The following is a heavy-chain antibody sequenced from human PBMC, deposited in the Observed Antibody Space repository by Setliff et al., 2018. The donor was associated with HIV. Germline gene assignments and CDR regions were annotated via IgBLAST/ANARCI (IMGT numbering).Heavy chain of an antibody. D-gene: IGHD4-17*01. CDR3: ARDPPGYGDSKDY. V-gene: IGHV4-61*01. CDR2: IHYTGST. Sequence: SETLSLTCSVSGGSVSSVNYYWSWIRQLPGKGLEWIGYIHYTGSTTYNPSLKSRVTISVDTSKNQFSLELSSVTAADTAVYYCARDPPGYGDSKDYWGQGKLVTVSS. CDR1: GGSVSSVNYY. J-gene: IGHJ4*02.